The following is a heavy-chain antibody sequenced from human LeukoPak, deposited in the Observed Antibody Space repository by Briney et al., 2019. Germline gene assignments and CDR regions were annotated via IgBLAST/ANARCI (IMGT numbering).Heavy chain of an antibody. Sequence: GGSLRLSCEASGFTASNNYMSWVRRAAGKGLEWVSLIYSGGGTYYADSVKGRFTISRDNSKNTLYLQMNSLRAEETAVYYCARNSGELGAWGQGTLVTVSP. CDR3: ARNSGELGA. J-gene: IGHJ5*02. CDR2: IYSGGGT. V-gene: IGHV3-53*01. CDR1: GFTASNNY. D-gene: IGHD2-21*01.